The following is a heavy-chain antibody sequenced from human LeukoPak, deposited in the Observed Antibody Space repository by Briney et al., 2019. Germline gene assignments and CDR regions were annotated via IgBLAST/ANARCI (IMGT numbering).Heavy chain of an antibody. Sequence: SVKVSCKASGGTFSSYAISWVRQAPGQGLEWMGGIIPIFGTANYAQKFQGRVTITTDESTSTAYMELSSLGSEDTAVYYCAREPLNYYDSSGYYRKYYFDYWGQGTLVTVSS. CDR2: IIPIFGTA. J-gene: IGHJ4*02. V-gene: IGHV1-69*05. CDR1: GGTFSSYA. CDR3: AREPLNYYDSSGYYRKYYFDY. D-gene: IGHD3-22*01.